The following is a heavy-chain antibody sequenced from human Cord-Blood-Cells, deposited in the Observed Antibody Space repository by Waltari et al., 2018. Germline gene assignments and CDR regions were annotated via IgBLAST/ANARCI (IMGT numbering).Heavy chain of an antibody. CDR2: IYHSGST. J-gene: IGHJ4*02. Sequence: QVQLQESGPGLVKPSGTLSLTCAVSGGSIRSSNWWSWVRQPPGKGLEGIGEIYHSGSTNYNPSLKSRVTISVDKAKNQFSLKLSSVTAADTAVYYCARNPYDYVWGSSLDYWGQGTLVTVSS. CDR1: GGSIRSSNW. V-gene: IGHV4-4*02. CDR3: ARNPYDYVWGSSLDY. D-gene: IGHD3-16*01.